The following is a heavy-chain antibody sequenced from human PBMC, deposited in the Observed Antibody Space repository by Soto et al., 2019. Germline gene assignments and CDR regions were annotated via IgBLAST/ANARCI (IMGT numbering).Heavy chain of an antibody. CDR1: GFTFSSYG. CDR3: ARAVLPRSYFDY. CDR2: IWYDGSNK. Sequence: GGSLRLSCAASGFTFSSYGMHWVRQAPGKGLEWVAVIWYDGSNKYYADSVKGRFTISRDNSKNTLYLQMNSLRAEDTAVYYCARAVLPRSYFDYWGQGTLVTVSS. V-gene: IGHV3-33*01. D-gene: IGHD3-10*01. J-gene: IGHJ4*02.